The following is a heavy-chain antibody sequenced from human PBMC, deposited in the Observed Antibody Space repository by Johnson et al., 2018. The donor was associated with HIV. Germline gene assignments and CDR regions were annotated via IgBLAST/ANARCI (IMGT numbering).Heavy chain of an antibody. CDR3: AKRFGYDNRGYQFDF. V-gene: IGHV3-30*18. Sequence: VQLVESGGGVVQPGRSLRLPCAASGFNFSNDAIHWVRQAPGKGLEWVAIMSYNASNKYYADSVKGRFTISRDNSKNTLCLQMNSLRAEDTAVYYCAKRFGYDNRGYQFDFWGQGAMVTVSS. CDR1: GFNFSNDA. J-gene: IGHJ3*01. D-gene: IGHD3-22*01. CDR2: MSYNASNK.